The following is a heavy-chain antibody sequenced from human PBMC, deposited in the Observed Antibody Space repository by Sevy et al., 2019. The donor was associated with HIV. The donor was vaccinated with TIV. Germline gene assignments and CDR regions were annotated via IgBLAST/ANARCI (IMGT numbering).Heavy chain of an antibody. Sequence: GGSLRLSCAASGFSFSSSWMTWVRQAPGQGLEWLANINEDGSTKNYMYTVRRRFTISRDNAKNSLYLQMNNLRADDTAIYYCARDRAYNRFDYWGQGTLVTVSS. CDR2: INEDGSTK. D-gene: IGHD1-1*01. V-gene: IGHV3-7*03. J-gene: IGHJ4*02. CDR3: ARDRAYNRFDY. CDR1: GFSFSSSW.